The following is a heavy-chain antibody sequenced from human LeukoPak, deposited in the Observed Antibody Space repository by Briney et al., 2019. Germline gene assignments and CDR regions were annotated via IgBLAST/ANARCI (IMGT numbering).Heavy chain of an antibody. V-gene: IGHV4-61*01. Sequence: PSETLSLTCTVSGGSVSSGSYYWSWIRQPPGKGLEWIGYIYYSGSTNYNPSLKSRVTISVDTSKNQFSLKLSSATAADTAVYYCAREPYSSGYYFDYWGQGTLVTVSS. D-gene: IGHD3-22*01. CDR1: GGSVSSGSYY. CDR3: AREPYSSGYYFDY. J-gene: IGHJ4*02. CDR2: IYYSGST.